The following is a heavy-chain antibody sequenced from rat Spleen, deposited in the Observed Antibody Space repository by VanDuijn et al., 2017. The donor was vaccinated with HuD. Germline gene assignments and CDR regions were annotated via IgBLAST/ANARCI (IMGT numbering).Heavy chain of an antibody. D-gene: IGHD1-12*02. J-gene: IGHJ2*01. CDR3: TRELGHYDGTYYLDY. CDR2: MWSGGRT. CDR1: GFSLTDYN. Sequence: VQLKESGPGLVQPSQTLSLTCTVSGFSLTDYNIHWVRQRPGKGLEWMGIMWSGGRTAYNSALKSRLSISRDTSKSQVFLKMNSLQTEDTAIYYCTRELGHYDGTYYLDYWGQGVMVTVSS. V-gene: IGHV2S63*01.